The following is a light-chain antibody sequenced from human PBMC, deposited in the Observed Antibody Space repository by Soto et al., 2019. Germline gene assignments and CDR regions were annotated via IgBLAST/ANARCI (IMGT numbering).Light chain of an antibody. J-gene: IGKJ3*01. Sequence: DIQMTQSPSSLSASVGDRVTITCQASQDISNYLNWYQQKPGKAPKLLIYDASNLETRVPSRFSGSGCVTDFTSTISSLQPEDIATYYCQQYDNRPPYTFGPGTKVDIK. CDR1: QDISNY. V-gene: IGKV1-33*01. CDR3: QQYDNRPPYT. CDR2: DAS.